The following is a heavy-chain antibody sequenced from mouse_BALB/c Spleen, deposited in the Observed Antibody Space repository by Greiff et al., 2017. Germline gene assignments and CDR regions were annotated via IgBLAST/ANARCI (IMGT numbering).Heavy chain of an antibody. CDR2: INPYNDGT. V-gene: IGHV1-14*01. CDR1: GYTFTSYV. J-gene: IGHJ4*01. Sequence: EVKLQESGPELVKPGASVKMSCKASGYTFTSYVMHWVKQKPGQGLEWIGYINPYNDGTKYNEKFKGKATLTSDKSSSTAYMELSSLTSEDSAVYYCARKGYRYEGAMDYWGQGTSVTVSS. CDR3: ARKGYRYEGAMDY. D-gene: IGHD2-14*01.